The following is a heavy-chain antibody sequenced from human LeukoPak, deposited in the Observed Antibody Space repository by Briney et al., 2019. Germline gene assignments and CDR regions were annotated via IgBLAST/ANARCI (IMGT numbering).Heavy chain of an antibody. V-gene: IGHV3-74*03. J-gene: IGHJ2*01. CDR2: ISGDATRI. D-gene: IGHD6-6*01. CDR1: GFTFSDFW. CDR3: ARDARRHRYFDL. Sequence: GGSLRLSCVASGFTFSDFWMPWFRQVPGKGLMWLARISGDATRITYADSVEGRFTISRDTAKKTLYLQMTHLKVDDTAMYFCARDARRHRYFDLWGRGTLVTVTS.